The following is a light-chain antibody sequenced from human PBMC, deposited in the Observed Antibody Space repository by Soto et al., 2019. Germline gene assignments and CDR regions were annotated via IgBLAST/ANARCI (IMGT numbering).Light chain of an antibody. CDR1: QDISDS. Sequence: DIQMPQSPSSLSASVGDRVTITCQASQDISDSLNWYQQKPGKAPKLVIYTASNLETGVPSRFSGSGSGTHFAFTISSLQPEDIATYYCQQYDDRPLTFGGGTKVDI. CDR3: QQYDDRPLT. J-gene: IGKJ4*01. CDR2: TAS. V-gene: IGKV1-33*01.